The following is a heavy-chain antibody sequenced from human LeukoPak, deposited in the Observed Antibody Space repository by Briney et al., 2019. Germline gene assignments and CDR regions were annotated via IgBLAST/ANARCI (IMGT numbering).Heavy chain of an antibody. D-gene: IGHD6-19*01. CDR2: ISAYSGDT. Sequence: GASVKVSCKASGYNFTRYGMNWLRQAPGQGLEWMGWISAYSGDTKYTQKFQGRLTMTTDTSTTTAYMELRSLGSDDTAVYYCAKGKAAGYSSGWYNDFSYYYMDVWGKGTTVTISS. V-gene: IGHV1-18*01. J-gene: IGHJ6*03. CDR1: GYNFTRYG. CDR3: AKGKAAGYSSGWYNDFSYYYMDV.